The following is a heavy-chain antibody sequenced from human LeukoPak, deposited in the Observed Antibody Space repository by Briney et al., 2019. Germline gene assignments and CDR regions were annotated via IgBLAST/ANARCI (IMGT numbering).Heavy chain of an antibody. CDR1: GGSISSDGYY. CDR2: IYYSGST. CDR3: ASSDYYDSSGYYCFDY. J-gene: IGHJ4*02. Sequence: SETLSLTCTVSGGSISSDGYYWSWIRQHPGKGLEWIGYIYYSGSTYYNPSLKSRVTISVDTSKNQFSLKLSSVTAADTAVYYCASSDYYDSSGYYCFDYWGQGTLVTVSS. D-gene: IGHD3-22*01. V-gene: IGHV4-31*03.